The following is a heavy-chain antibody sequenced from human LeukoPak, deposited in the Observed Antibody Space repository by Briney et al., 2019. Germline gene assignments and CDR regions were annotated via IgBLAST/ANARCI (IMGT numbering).Heavy chain of an antibody. J-gene: IGHJ2*01. Sequence: ASVNVSCKASGYTFISYGISWVRQAPGQGLEWMGWISGYNGNTNYAQNLQGRVTMTTDTPTSTAYMELRSLRSDDTAVYYCARGLGVVTAQSEQPKPRYFDLWGRGTQVTVSS. CDR3: ARGLGVVTAQSEQPKPRYFDL. V-gene: IGHV1-18*01. CDR1: GYTFISYG. D-gene: IGHD2-21*02. CDR2: ISGYNGNT.